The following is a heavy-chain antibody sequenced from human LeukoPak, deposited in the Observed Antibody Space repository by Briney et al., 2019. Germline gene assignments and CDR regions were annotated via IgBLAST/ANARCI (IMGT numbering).Heavy chain of an antibody. CDR3: ARSERGGDWFDP. V-gene: IGHV1-8*03. D-gene: IGHD1-1*01. J-gene: IGHJ5*02. CDR1: GYTFTSYD. Sequence: ASVKVSCKASGYTFTSYDINWVRQATGQGLERMGWMNPNSGNTGYAQKFQGRVTITRNTSISTAYMELSSLRSEDTAVYYCARSERGGDWFDPWGQGTLVTVSS. CDR2: MNPNSGNT.